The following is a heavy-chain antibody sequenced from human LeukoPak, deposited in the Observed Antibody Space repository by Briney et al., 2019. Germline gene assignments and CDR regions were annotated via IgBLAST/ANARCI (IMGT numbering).Heavy chain of an antibody. D-gene: IGHD2-2*02. CDR1: GYTFTGYY. V-gene: IGHV1-2*06. J-gene: IGHJ6*03. Sequence: ASVKVSCKASGYTFTGYYMHWVRQAPGQGLECMGRINPNSGGTNYAQKFQGRVTMTRDTSISTAYMELSRLRSDDTAVYYCARDQHIVVVPAAIGYYYHYMYVWGKGTTVTVSS. CDR3: ARDQHIVVVPAAIGYYYHYMYV. CDR2: INPNSGGT.